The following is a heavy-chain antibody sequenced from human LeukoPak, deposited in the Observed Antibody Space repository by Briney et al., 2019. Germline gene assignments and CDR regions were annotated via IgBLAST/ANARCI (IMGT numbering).Heavy chain of an antibody. V-gene: IGHV3-7*01. CDR2: LNEDGSVK. CDR1: EFSFSTNW. Sequence: GGSLRPSCAASEFSFSTNWMHWVRQTPGKGLEWVAELNEDGSVKYYVDSVKGRFTISRDNAKSLLFLQMYNLRTEDTGVYFCANVPRSTVSYWGRGTLVTVSS. CDR3: ANVPRSTVSY. D-gene: IGHD2-2*01. J-gene: IGHJ4*02.